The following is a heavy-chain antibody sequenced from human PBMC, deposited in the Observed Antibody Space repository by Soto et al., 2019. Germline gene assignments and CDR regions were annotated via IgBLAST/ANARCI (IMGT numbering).Heavy chain of an antibody. D-gene: IGHD3-22*01. J-gene: IGHJ4*02. CDR2: IYYSGST. CDR3: AREVYYDRSGYDY. CDR1: GGSISSYY. V-gene: IGHV4-59*01. Sequence: SETLSLTCTVSGGSISSYYWSWIRQPPGKGLEWIGYIYYSGSTNYNPSLKSRVTISVDTSKNQFSLKLSSVTAADTAVYYCAREVYYDRSGYDYWGQGTLVTVSS.